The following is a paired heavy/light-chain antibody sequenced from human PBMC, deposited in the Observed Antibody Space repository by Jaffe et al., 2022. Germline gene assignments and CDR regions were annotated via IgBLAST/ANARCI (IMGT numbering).Heavy chain of an antibody. V-gene: IGHV3-23*01. J-gene: IGHJ4*02. Sequence: EVQLLESGGGLVQPGGSLRLSCAASGFTFSSYAMNWVRQAPGKGLEWVSAISDCGDRTYYADSVKGRFAISRDNSKNTLYLQMNSLRAEDTAIYYCAKDLSKVVPAANGFDYWGQGTLVTVSS. CDR2: ISDCGDRT. CDR3: AKDLSKVVPAANGFDY. CDR1: GFTFSSYA. D-gene: IGHD2-2*01.
Light chain of an antibody. J-gene: IGLJ1*01. V-gene: IGLV2-8*01. CDR3: SSYAGSNNRYV. CDR2: EVG. Sequence: QSALTQPPSASGSPGQSVTISCTGTSSDVGGYNYVSWYQQHPGKAPKLMIYEVGKRPSGVPDRFSGSKSGNTASLTVSGLQAEDEADYYCSSYAGSNNRYVFGTGTKVTVL. CDR1: SSDVGGYNY.